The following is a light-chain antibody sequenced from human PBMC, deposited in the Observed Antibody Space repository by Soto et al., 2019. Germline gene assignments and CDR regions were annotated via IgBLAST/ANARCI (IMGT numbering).Light chain of an antibody. CDR3: QQYGSSLTWT. CDR2: GAS. Sequence: EIVLTQSPGIMSLSPGERATLSCRASQSVSSDYLAWYQQRPGQPPRLLIYGASSRATGIPDRFSGSGSGTDFTLTISRLEPEDFAVYYCQQYGSSLTWTFGQGTKVDIK. V-gene: IGKV3-20*01. J-gene: IGKJ1*01. CDR1: QSVSSDY.